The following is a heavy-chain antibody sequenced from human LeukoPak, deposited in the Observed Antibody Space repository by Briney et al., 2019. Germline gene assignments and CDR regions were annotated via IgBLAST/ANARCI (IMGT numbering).Heavy chain of an antibody. V-gene: IGHV3-30-3*01. J-gene: IGHJ4*02. CDR2: ISYDGSNK. Sequence: GGSLRLSCAASGFTFSSYAMHWVRQAPGKGLEWVAVISYDGSNKYYADSVKGRFTISRDNSKNTLYLQMNSLTADDTAVYYCARDDYGPAGYGGQGTLVTVSS. CDR1: GFTFSSYA. CDR3: ARDDYGPAGY. D-gene: IGHD4-17*01.